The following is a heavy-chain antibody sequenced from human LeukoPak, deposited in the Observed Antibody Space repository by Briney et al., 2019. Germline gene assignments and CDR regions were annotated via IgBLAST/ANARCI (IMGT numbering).Heavy chain of an antibody. CDR2: IYTRGSN. Sequence: SETLSLTCTVSGGSINNYYWSWIRQPAGKGLEWIGRIYTRGSNNYNPSLKSRVTMSVDTSMNQFSLKLSSVTAADTAVYYCARGRYCSADICSGGDAFDIWGQGTMVSVSS. CDR1: GGSINNYY. CDR3: ARGRYCSADICSGGDAFDI. D-gene: IGHD2-15*01. J-gene: IGHJ3*02. V-gene: IGHV4-4*07.